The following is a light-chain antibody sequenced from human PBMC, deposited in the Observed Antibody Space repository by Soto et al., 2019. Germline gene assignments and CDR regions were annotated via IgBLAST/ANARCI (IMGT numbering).Light chain of an antibody. J-gene: IGLJ1*01. Sequence: QSALTQPASVSGSPGQSITISCTGTSGDIGIYNLVSWYQHHPGKAPQLMIYEVNKRPSGVSDRFSGSKSGNTASLTISGLQSEDETDYYCCSYAGSSTPFVFGTGT. CDR1: SGDIGIYNL. CDR2: EVN. V-gene: IGLV2-23*02. CDR3: CSYAGSSTPFV.